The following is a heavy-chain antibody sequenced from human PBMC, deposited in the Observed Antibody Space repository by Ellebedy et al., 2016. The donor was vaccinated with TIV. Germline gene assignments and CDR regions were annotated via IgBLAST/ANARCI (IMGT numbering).Heavy chain of an antibody. CDR3: ARGLTTKRSRAPGGY. CDR2: MNPNSGNT. J-gene: IGHJ4*02. Sequence: AASVKVSCKASGYSFTAYFIHWMRQATGQGLEWMGWMNPNSGNTGYAQKFQGRVTMTRNTSISTAYMELSSLRSEDTAVYYCARGLTTKRSRAPGGYWGQGTLVTVSS. D-gene: IGHD4-11*01. V-gene: IGHV1-8*02. CDR1: GYSFTAYF.